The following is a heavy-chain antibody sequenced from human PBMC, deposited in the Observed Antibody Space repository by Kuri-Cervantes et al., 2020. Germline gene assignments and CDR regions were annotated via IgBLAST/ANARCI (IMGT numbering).Heavy chain of an antibody. D-gene: IGHD2-15*01. V-gene: IGHV3-21*01. CDR2: ISSSSSYI. Sequence: GGSMRLSCAASGFTLSSYSMNWVRQAPGKGLEWVSSISSSSSYIYYADSVKGRFTISRDNAKNSLYLQMNSLRAEDTAVYYCAREGYCRGGNCYPSYWYFDLWGRGTLVTVSS. J-gene: IGHJ2*01. CDR3: AREGYCRGGNCYPSYWYFDL. CDR1: GFTLSSYS.